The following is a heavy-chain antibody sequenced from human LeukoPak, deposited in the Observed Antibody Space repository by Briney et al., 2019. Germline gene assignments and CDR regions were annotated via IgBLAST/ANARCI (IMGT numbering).Heavy chain of an antibody. CDR1: GFTFGDYA. CDR3: AKYSGSIDY. J-gene: IGHJ4*02. V-gene: IGHV3-49*03. D-gene: IGHD5-18*01. CDR2: IRGKAYGGTT. Sequence: GGSLRLSCTSSGFTFGDYAMSWFRQAPGKGLEWVAFIRGKAYGGTTEYAASVKGRFIILRDDSKSIAYPQMNSLKTEDTAVYYCAKYSGSIDYWGQGTLVTVSS.